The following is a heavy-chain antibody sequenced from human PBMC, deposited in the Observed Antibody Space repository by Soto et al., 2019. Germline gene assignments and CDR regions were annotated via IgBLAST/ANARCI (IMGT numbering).Heavy chain of an antibody. CDR2: IYDSGST. J-gene: IGHJ5*02. D-gene: IGHD6-19*01. CDR1: GGSISSSNW. V-gene: IGHV4-4*02. Sequence: QVQLQESGPGLVKPSGTLSLTCAVSGGSISSSNWWSWVRQPPGKGLEWIGEIYDSGSTNYNQSLKSRVTISVSKSKNQFSLKLSAVTAADTAVYYCAREEYSSDSYVWFDPWGQGTLVTVSS. CDR3: AREEYSSDSYVWFDP.